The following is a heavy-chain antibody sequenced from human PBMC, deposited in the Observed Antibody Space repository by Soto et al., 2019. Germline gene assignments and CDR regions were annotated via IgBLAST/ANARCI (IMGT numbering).Heavy chain of an antibody. J-gene: IGHJ3*02. CDR1: GYTFTSYG. CDR2: ISAYNGNT. V-gene: IGHV1-18*01. CDR3: ARDGNYDSSGDAFDI. Sequence: ASVKVSCKASGYTFTSYGISWVRQAPGQGLEWMGWISAYNGNTNYAQKLQGRVTMTTDTSTSTAYMELRSLRSDDTAVYYCARDGNYDSSGDAFDIGGQGTMVTVSS. D-gene: IGHD3-22*01.